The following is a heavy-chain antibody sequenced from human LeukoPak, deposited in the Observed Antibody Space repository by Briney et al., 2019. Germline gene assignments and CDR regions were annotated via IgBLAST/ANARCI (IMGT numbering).Heavy chain of an antibody. V-gene: IGHV3-43*01. Sequence: PGGSLTLSRLASGFTFDDYTMHWVRQAPGKGLEWVSLISWDGGSTYYADSVKGRFTISRDNSKNSLYLQMNSLRTEDTALYYGAKGGVAGRQIDVWGKGTTVTIYS. CDR1: GFTFDDYT. CDR2: ISWDGGST. CDR3: AKGGVAGRQIDV. D-gene: IGHD6-19*01. J-gene: IGHJ6*04.